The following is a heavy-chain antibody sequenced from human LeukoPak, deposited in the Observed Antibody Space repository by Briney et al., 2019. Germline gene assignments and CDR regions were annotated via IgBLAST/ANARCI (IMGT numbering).Heavy chain of an antibody. J-gene: IGHJ4*02. CDR2: ISSNGGST. CDR1: GFTFSSYA. Sequence: GGSLRLSCSASGFTFSSYAMHWVRQAPEKGLGYVSAISSNGGSTYYADSVKGRFTISRDNSKNTLYLQMSSLRAEDTAVYYCVKDYYGSGSYAPLPLDYWGQGTLVTVSS. D-gene: IGHD3-10*01. CDR3: VKDYYGSGSYAPLPLDY. V-gene: IGHV3-64D*06.